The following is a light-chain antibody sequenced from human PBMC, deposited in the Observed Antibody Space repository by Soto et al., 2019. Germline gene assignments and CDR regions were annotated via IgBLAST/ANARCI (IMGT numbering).Light chain of an antibody. CDR3: GSYTSSNTYV. CDR2: DVS. V-gene: IGLV2-14*03. CDR1: SSDVGDYNY. J-gene: IGLJ1*01. Sequence: QSALTQPASVSGSPGQSITISCTGTSSDVGDYNYVSWYQQHPGKAPKLVIYDVSNRPSGVSNRFSGSKSGNTASLTISGLQAEDEADYYCGSYTSSNTYVFGTGTKLTVL.